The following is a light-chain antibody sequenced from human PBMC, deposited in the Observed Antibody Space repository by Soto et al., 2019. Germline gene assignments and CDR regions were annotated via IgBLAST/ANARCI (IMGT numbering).Light chain of an antibody. J-gene: IGKJ1*01. CDR3: QQYNSYS. CDR2: AAS. CDR1: QSINSY. Sequence: DIQMSQSPSSLSASVGDRVTIICRASQSINSYLDWYQQKPGKAPNLLIYAASILQSGVPSRFSGSGSGTDFTLTISSLQPEDFATYYCQQYNSYSFGQGTKVDIK. V-gene: IGKV1-39*01.